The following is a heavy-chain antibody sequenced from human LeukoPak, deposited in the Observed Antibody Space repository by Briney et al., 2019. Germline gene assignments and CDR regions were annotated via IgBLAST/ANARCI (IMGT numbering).Heavy chain of an antibody. J-gene: IGHJ4*02. CDR1: GYSISSGYY. D-gene: IGHD5-18*01. V-gene: IGHV4-38-2*02. Sequence: SETLSLTCTVSGYSISSGYYWGWIRQPPGEGLEWVGSIYHSGSTYYNPSLKSRVTISVDTSKNQFSLKLSSATAADTAVYYCAKSSYSIFDYWGQGTLVTVSS. CDR2: IYHSGST. CDR3: AKSSYSIFDY.